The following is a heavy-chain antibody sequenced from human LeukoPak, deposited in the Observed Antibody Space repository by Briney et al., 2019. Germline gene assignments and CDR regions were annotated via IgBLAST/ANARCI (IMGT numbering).Heavy chain of an antibody. CDR3: AKDVGDKIAYYYGGNFDF. V-gene: IGHV3-43D*03. CDR1: GFVFEDYA. Sequence: GGSLRLSCAASGFVFEDYAMNWVRETPGKALEWVSLISGVGETTYYADSVKGRFTISRDHSKNSLSLQMNSQRPEDTDVHYCAKDVGDKIAYYYGGNFDFWGQGTRVTVSS. D-gene: IGHD3-22*01. CDR2: ISGVGETT. J-gene: IGHJ4*02.